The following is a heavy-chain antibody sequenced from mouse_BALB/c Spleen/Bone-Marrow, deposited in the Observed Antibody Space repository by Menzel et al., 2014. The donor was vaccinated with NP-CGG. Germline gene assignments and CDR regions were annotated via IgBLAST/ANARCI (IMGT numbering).Heavy chain of an antibody. D-gene: IGHD4-1*01. CDR1: GFTFSSFG. Sequence: DVKLQESGGGLVQPGGSRKLSCAASGFTFSSFGMHWVRQAPERGLEWVAYISSGSTSIFYSDTVRGRFTISRDNPKNTLFLQMTSLTSEDTAMYYCARGGNWDDFDVWGAGTTVTVSS. V-gene: IGHV5-17*02. J-gene: IGHJ1*01. CDR2: ISSGSTSI. CDR3: ARGGNWDDFDV.